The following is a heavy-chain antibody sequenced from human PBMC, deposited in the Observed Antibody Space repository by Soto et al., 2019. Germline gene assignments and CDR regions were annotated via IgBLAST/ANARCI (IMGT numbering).Heavy chain of an antibody. Sequence: GESLKISCKGSGYTFTNYWIGWVRQMPGKGLEWMGIIYPGDSDTKYNPSFQGQVTISADKSITTTYLQWSSLEASDTAIYYCAASIFYYGMDVWGQGTTVTVSS. CDR3: AASIFYYGMDV. V-gene: IGHV5-51*01. CDR1: GYTFTNYW. CDR2: IYPGDSDT. J-gene: IGHJ6*02.